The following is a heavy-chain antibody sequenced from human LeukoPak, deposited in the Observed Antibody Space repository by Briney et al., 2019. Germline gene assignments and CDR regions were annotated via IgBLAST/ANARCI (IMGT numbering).Heavy chain of an antibody. V-gene: IGHV3-23*01. J-gene: IGHJ4*02. CDR2: ISGSGGST. D-gene: IGHD6-19*01. CDR3: AKDPRAVAFDY. Sequence: GGSLRLSCAASGFTFSSYAMSWVRQAPGRGLEWVSAISGSGGSTYYADSVKGRFTISRDNSRSTLYLQMNSLRAEDTAVYYCAKDPRAVAFDYWGQGTLVTVSS. CDR1: GFTFSSYA.